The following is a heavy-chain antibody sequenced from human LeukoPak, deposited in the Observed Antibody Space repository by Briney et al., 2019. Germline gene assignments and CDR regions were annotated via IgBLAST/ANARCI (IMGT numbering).Heavy chain of an antibody. Sequence: PGGSLRLSCTASGFTFSSSSRNWVRQAPGEGLEWVSYISTSSSTIYYADSVKGRFSISRDNAKNSLHLQMNSLRDEDTAVYYCVGGGWYFDYWGQGTLVTVSS. CDR2: ISTSSSTI. CDR3: VGGGWYFDY. D-gene: IGHD6-19*01. J-gene: IGHJ4*02. CDR1: GFTFSSSS. V-gene: IGHV3-48*02.